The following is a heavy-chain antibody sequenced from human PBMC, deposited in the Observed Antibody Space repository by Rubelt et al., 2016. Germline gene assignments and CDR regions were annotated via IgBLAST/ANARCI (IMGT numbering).Heavy chain of an antibody. D-gene: IGHD4-17*01. V-gene: IGHV4-34*01. Sequence: QLHLKESGPGLVKPSETLSLTCAVSGDTSLHFWTWIRQPPGKGLEWIGEINHSGSTNYNPSLKSRVTISVATSKNQFSLKVNAVTAADTAVYYCARRAVTTGLSFWSQGSLVTVSS. CDR2: INHSGST. CDR3: ARRAVTTGLSF. CDR1: GDTSLHF. J-gene: IGHJ4*02.